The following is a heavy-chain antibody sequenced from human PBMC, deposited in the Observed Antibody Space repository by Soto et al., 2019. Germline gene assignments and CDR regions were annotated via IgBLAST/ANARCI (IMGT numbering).Heavy chain of an antibody. J-gene: IGHJ6*02. CDR2: ISGSGGST. CDR3: ARDNTTYYDFWSGKRDRGMDV. Sequence: GVSLRLSCSASGFTFSSYAMSWVRQAPGKGLEWVSAISGSGGSTYYADSVKGRFTISRDNSKNTLYLQMNSLRAEDTAVYYCARDNTTYYDFWSGKRDRGMDVWGQGTTVTVS. V-gene: IGHV3-23*01. D-gene: IGHD3-3*01. CDR1: GFTFSSYA.